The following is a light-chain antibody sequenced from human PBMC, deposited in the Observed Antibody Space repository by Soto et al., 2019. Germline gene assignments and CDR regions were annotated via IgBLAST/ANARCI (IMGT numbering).Light chain of an antibody. CDR2: GAS. Sequence: ERIMTQSPGTLSLYPVEIATLCCRASQSVSSNLAWYHQKPGQAPRLLIFGASTRATGIPIRFSGSGSGTEFTLTISSLQSEDFAVYYCQQYKDWPLITFGQGTLLEIK. J-gene: IGKJ5*01. CDR1: QSVSSN. CDR3: QQYKDWPLIT. V-gene: IGKV3-15*01.